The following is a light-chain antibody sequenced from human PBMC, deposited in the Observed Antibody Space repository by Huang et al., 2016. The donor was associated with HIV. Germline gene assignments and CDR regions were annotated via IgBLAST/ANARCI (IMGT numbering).Light chain of an antibody. V-gene: IGKV3-15*01. CDR2: VAS. CDR1: QSVNTD. Sequence: EIEMTQSPATLSVSPGARATLSCRASQSVNTDLAWYQQKHGQPLRLLIYVASSRATGIPAKFSAARSGTEFCLSISNLQSDDFAVYYCQQYNDWPPLTFGGGTKVEI. J-gene: IGKJ4*01. CDR3: QQYNDWPPLT.